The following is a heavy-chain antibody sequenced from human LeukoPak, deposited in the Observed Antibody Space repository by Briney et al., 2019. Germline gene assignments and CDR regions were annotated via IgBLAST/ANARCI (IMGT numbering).Heavy chain of an antibody. Sequence: ASVKVSCKASGYTFTSYAMNWVRQAPGQGLEWMGWINTNTGNPTYAQGFTGRFVFSLDTSVSTAYLQISSLKAEDTAVYYCAREVAAAGLYYFDYWGQGTLVTVSS. V-gene: IGHV7-4-1*02. CDR2: INTNTGNP. CDR1: GYTFTSYA. J-gene: IGHJ4*02. CDR3: AREVAAAGLYYFDY. D-gene: IGHD6-13*01.